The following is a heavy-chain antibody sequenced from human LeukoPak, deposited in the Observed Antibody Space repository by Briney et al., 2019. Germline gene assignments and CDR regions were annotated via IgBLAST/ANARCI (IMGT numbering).Heavy chain of an antibody. CDR1: GFTFSSYA. CDR2: ISYDGSNK. V-gene: IGHV3-30-3*01. J-gene: IGHJ4*02. Sequence: PGGSLRLSCAASGFTFSSYAMHWVRQAPGKGLEWVAVISYDGSNKYYADSVKGRFTISRDNSKNTPYLQMNSLRAEDTAVYYCARVGASHCFDYWGQGTLVTVSS. D-gene: IGHD1-26*01. CDR3: ARVGASHCFDY.